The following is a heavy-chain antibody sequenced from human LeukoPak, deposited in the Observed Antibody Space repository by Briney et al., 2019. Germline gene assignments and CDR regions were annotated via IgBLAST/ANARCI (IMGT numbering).Heavy chain of an antibody. V-gene: IGHV4-34*01. CDR1: GGSFSGYY. D-gene: IGHD6-19*01. Sequence: SETLSLTCAVYGGSFSGYYWSWIRQPPGKGLEWIGEINHSGSTNYNPSLKSRVTISVDTSKNQFSLKLSSVTAADTAVYYCAGFYSSGFYYYYGMDVWGQGTTVTVSS. CDR2: INHSGST. J-gene: IGHJ6*02. CDR3: AGFYSSGFYYYYGMDV.